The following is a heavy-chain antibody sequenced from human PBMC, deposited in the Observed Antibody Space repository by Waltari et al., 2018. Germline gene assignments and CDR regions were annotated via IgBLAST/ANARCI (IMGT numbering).Heavy chain of an antibody. CDR1: GVIFVSSW. CDR2: INSDGTNT. D-gene: IGHD3-3*01. CDR3: AREYDFWSGYHAFDL. V-gene: IGHV3-74*01. Sequence: EVQLVESGGGLVQSGGALRLTCEAYGVIFVSSWMHWVRQGPEKGPVWISRINSDGTNTNYADSVKGRFTISRDNFADTLFLEMNSLRPDDTAVYYCAREYDFWSGYHAFDLWGQGTKVTVFS. J-gene: IGHJ3*01.